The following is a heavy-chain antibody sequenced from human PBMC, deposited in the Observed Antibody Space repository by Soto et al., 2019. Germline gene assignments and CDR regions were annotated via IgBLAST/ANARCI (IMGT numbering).Heavy chain of an antibody. D-gene: IGHD3-10*01. J-gene: IGHJ6*02. CDR2: IIPIFGTA. CDR3: ARAYGSGITGYGMDV. Sequence: SVKVSCKASGATFRSYAISWVRQAPGQGLEWMGGIIPIFGTANYAQKFQGRVTITADESTSTAYMELSSLRSEDPAVYYCARAYGSGITGYGMDVWGQGTTVTVSS. CDR1: GATFRSYA. V-gene: IGHV1-69*13.